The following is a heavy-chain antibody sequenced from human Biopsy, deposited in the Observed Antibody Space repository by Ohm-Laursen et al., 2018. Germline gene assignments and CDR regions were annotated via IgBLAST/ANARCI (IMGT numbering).Heavy chain of an antibody. CDR1: GDSVTKYY. CDR3: AGDDAVTGIRGLYY. D-gene: IGHD2-21*02. V-gene: IGHV4-59*02. Sequence: GTLSLTCTVSGDSVTKYYWSWIRQPPGKGLEWIGHLYYSGMTNYNPSLQSRVSISVDTSRNQFSLTLSSVTAADTDVYYCAGDDAVTGIRGLYYWGQGALVTVSS. CDR2: LYYSGMT. J-gene: IGHJ4*02.